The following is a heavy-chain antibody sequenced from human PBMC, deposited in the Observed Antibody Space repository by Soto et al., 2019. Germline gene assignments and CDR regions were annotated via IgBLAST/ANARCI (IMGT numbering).Heavy chain of an antibody. D-gene: IGHD2-8*01. V-gene: IGHV3-23*01. CDR1: GFTFSSFA. J-gene: IGHJ6*02. CDR2: ISGSADST. Sequence: EVQLLESGGGLVQPGGSQRLSCAASGFTFSSFALNWVRQAPGKGLEWVSIISGSADSTFYADSVKGRFTISRDNSKNMLYLQINSLRAEDTAVYYCAKTRGAMIYAISVYGMDVWGQGTTVTVSS. CDR3: AKTRGAMIYAISVYGMDV.